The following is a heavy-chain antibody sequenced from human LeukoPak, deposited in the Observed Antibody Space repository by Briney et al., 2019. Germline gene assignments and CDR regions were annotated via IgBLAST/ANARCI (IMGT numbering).Heavy chain of an antibody. CDR1: GFTFSSYS. D-gene: IGHD4-11*01. CDR2: ISYDGSNK. CDR3: AKDRLTTVNYYYYGMDV. J-gene: IGHJ6*02. V-gene: IGHV3-30*18. Sequence: GRSLRLSCAASGFTFSSYSMHWVRQAPGKGLEWVAVISYDGSNKYYADSVKGRFTISRDNSKNTLYLQMNSLRAEDTAVYYCAKDRLTTVNYYYYGMDVWGQGTTVTVSS.